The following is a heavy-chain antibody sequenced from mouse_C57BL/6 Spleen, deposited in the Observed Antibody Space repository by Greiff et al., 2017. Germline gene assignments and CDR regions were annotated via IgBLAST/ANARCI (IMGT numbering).Heavy chain of an antibody. V-gene: IGHV1-72*01. CDR3: ARGALDGYSAFAY. Sequence: QVQLQQPGAELVKPGASVKLSCKASGYTFTSYWMHWVKQRPGRGLEWIGGIDPNSGGTKYNEKFKSKATLTVDKASSTAYLQLSSLTSEDSAVYYCARGALDGYSAFAYWGEETLVSVAA. J-gene: IGHJ3*01. CDR2: IDPNSGGT. D-gene: IGHD2-3*01. CDR1: GYTFTSYW.